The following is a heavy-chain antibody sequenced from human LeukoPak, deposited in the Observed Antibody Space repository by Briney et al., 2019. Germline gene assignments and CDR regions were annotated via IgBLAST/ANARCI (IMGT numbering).Heavy chain of an antibody. CDR2: IYYSGST. D-gene: IGHD3-22*01. V-gene: IGHV4-59*08. J-gene: IGHJ4*02. Sequence: PSETLSLTCTVSGGSISSYCWSWIRQPPGKGLEWIGYIYYSGSTNYNPSLKSRVTISVDTSKNQFSLKLSSVTAADTAVYYCARHLTYYYDSSGYYFDYWGQGTLVTVSS. CDR1: GGSISSYC. CDR3: ARHLTYYYDSSGYYFDY.